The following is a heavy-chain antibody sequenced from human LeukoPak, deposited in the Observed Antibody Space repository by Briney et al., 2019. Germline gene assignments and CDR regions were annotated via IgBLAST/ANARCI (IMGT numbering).Heavy chain of an antibody. D-gene: IGHD6-19*01. CDR2: INTDGTNT. Sequence: GGSLRLSCAASGFTFSSSWMHWVRHAPGKGLVWVSRINTDGTNTDYADSVKGRITISRDNAKNTLYLQMNSLRAEDTAVYYCARDRGAVAGDYWGQGTLVTVSS. V-gene: IGHV3-74*01. CDR1: GFTFSSSW. CDR3: ARDRGAVAGDY. J-gene: IGHJ4*02.